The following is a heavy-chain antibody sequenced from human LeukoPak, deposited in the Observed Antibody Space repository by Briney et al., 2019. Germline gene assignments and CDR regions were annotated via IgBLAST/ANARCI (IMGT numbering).Heavy chain of an antibody. Sequence: GGSLRLSCGASGFTFSRYAMSWVRQAPGKGLEWVSAISGSGGSTYYADSVKGRFTISRDNSKNTLYLQMNSLRAEDTAVYYCAKDLVAGWREGFFDYWGQGTLVTVSS. V-gene: IGHV3-23*01. CDR1: GFTFSRYA. CDR3: AKDLVAGWREGFFDY. J-gene: IGHJ4*02. D-gene: IGHD6-19*01. CDR2: ISGSGGST.